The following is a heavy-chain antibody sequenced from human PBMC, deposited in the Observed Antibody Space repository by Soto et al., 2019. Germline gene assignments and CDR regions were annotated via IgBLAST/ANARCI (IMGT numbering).Heavy chain of an antibody. CDR2: IYYSGST. CDR1: GGSISSYY. CDR3: ARRSYSGYEFDY. D-gene: IGHD5-12*01. V-gene: IGHV4-59*01. J-gene: IGHJ4*02. Sequence: SETLSLTCTVSGGSISSYYWSWIRQPPGKGLEWIGYIYYSGSTNYNPSLKSRVTISVDTSKNQFSLKLSSVTAADTAVYYCARRSYSGYEFDYWGQGTLVTVSS.